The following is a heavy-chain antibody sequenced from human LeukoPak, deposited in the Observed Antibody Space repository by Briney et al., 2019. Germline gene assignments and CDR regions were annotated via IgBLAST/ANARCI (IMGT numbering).Heavy chain of an antibody. CDR3: AREGVDYGDLY. J-gene: IGHJ4*02. V-gene: IGHV3-48*03. D-gene: IGHD4-17*01. CDR2: ISSSGSTI. Sequence: GGSLRLSCAASGFTFSSYEMNWVRQAPGKGLERVSYISSSGSTIYYADSVKGRFTISRDNAKNSLYLQMNSLRAEDTAVYYCAREGVDYGDLYWGQGTLVTVSS. CDR1: GFTFSSYE.